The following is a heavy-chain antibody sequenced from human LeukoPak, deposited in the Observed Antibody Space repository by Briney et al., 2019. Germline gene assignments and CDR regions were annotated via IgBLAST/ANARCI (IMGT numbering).Heavy chain of an antibody. Sequence: PSETLSLTCTVSDDSITMYYWTWIRQPAGKGLEWIGRIYTSGSTNYNPSLKSRVTISVDTSKNQFSLKLSSVTAADTAVYYCARRAPENVWGRPFDYWGQGTLVTVSS. CDR3: ARRAPENVWGRPFDY. CDR1: DDSITMYY. V-gene: IGHV4-4*07. D-gene: IGHD3-16*01. J-gene: IGHJ4*02. CDR2: IYTSGST.